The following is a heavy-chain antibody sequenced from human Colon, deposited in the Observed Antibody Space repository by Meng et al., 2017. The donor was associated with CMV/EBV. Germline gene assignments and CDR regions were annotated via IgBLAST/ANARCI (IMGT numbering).Heavy chain of an antibody. CDR3: AREFSGRYCSSTSCVHDYYYYGMDV. D-gene: IGHD2-2*01. Sequence: SVKVSCKASGGTFSSYAISWVRQAPGQGLEWMGGIIPIFGTANYAQKFQGRVTITTDESTSTAYMELSSLRSEDTAVYYCAREFSGRYCSSTSCVHDYYYYGMDVWGQGTTVTVSS. V-gene: IGHV1-69*05. J-gene: IGHJ6*02. CDR1: GGTFSSYA. CDR2: IIPIFGTA.